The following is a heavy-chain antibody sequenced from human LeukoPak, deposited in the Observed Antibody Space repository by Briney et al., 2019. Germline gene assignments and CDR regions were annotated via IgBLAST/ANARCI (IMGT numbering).Heavy chain of an antibody. D-gene: IGHD3-22*01. CDR2: IYYSGST. Sequence: SETLSLTCTVSGGSISSYYWSWIRQPPGKGLEWIGYIYYSGSTNYNPSLKSRVTMSVDTSKNQFSLKLSSVTAADTAVYYCARDQLYYDSSGPDYWGQGTLVTVSS. V-gene: IGHV4-59*12. CDR3: ARDQLYYDSSGPDY. J-gene: IGHJ4*02. CDR1: GGSISSYY.